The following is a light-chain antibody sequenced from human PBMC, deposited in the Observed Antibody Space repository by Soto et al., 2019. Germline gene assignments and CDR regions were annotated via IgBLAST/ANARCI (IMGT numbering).Light chain of an antibody. J-gene: IGLJ3*02. Sequence: QSVLTQPASVSGSPGQSITISCTGTTSDVGGYSFVSWYQQHPGKAPKLMIYEVSNRPAGVSNRFSGSKSGNTASLTISGLQAEDEADYYCCSYAGSSTSWVFGGGTKLTVL. CDR3: CSYAGSSTSWV. V-gene: IGLV2-23*02. CDR1: TSDVGGYSF. CDR2: EVS.